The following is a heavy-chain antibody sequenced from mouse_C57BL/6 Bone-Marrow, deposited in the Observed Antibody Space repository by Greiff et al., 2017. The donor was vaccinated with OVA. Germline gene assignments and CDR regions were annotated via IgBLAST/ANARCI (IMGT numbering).Heavy chain of an antibody. CDR3: ARGGTYGSSSHYYAMDY. CDR1: GYTFTSYW. V-gene: IGHV1-72*01. CDR2: IDPNSGGT. J-gene: IGHJ4*01. Sequence: QVQLQQPGAELVKPGASVTLSCKASGYTFTSYWMHWVKQRPGRGLEWIGSIDPNSGGTKYNEKFKSKATLPVDKPSSTAFMQLSSLTSEDSAVYYCARGGTYGSSSHYYAMDYWGQGTSVTVSS. D-gene: IGHD1-1*01.